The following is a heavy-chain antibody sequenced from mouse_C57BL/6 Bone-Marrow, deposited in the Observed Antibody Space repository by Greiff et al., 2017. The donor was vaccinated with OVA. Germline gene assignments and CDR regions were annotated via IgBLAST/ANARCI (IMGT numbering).Heavy chain of an antibody. J-gene: IGHJ4*01. CDR1: GYTFTDHT. CDR2: IYPRDGST. CDR3: ARLLTLYYYAMDY. Sequence: VQLQESDAELVKPGASVKISCKVSGYTFTDHTIHWMKQRPEQGLEWIGYIYPRDGSTKYNEKFKGKATLTADKSSSTAYMQLNSLTSEDSAVYFCARLLTLYYYAMDYWGQGTSVTVSS. V-gene: IGHV1-78*01. D-gene: IGHD1-1*01.